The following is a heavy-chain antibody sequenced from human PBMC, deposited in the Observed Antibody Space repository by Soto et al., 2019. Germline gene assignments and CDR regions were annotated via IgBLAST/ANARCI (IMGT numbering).Heavy chain of an antibody. Sequence: QVQLQESGPGLVKPSGTLSPTCAVSGGSVSSSNWWSWVRQSPGKGLEWMGEIYHSGSAHYNPSLKRRATISLDKSKNQFSLRLTSVTAADTAVYYCARVPGVVVSADDAFDIWGPGTRVIVSS. CDR1: GGSVSSSNW. CDR2: IYHSGSA. CDR3: ARVPGVVVSADDAFDI. D-gene: IGHD2-21*02. J-gene: IGHJ3*02. V-gene: IGHV4-4*02.